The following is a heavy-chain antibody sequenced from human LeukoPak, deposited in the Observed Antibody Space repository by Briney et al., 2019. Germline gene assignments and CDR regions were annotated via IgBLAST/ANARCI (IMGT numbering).Heavy chain of an antibody. J-gene: IGHJ4*02. CDR2: ISYDGSNK. CDR3: AKLPAITMVRGVTKDY. V-gene: IGHV3-30*18. Sequence: PGGSLRLSCAASGFTFSSYGMRWVRQAPGKGLEWVAVISYDGSNKYYADSVKGRFTISRDNSKNTLYLQMNSLRAEDTAVYYCAKLPAITMVRGVTKDYWGQGTLVTVSS. D-gene: IGHD3-10*01. CDR1: GFTFSSYG.